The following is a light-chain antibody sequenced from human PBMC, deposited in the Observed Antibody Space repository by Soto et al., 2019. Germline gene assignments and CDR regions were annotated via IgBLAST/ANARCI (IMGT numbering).Light chain of an antibody. J-gene: IGLJ2*01. V-gene: IGLV2-11*01. CDR2: DVS. Sequence: QSALTQPRSVSGSPGQSVTISCTGTSSDVGNYNFVSWYQQHPGKAPKLIIDDVSKRPSGVPDRFSGSKSGNTASLTISGLQAEDEADYYCCSYAGSYTVFGGGTKLTVL. CDR3: CSYAGSYTV. CDR1: SSDVGNYNF.